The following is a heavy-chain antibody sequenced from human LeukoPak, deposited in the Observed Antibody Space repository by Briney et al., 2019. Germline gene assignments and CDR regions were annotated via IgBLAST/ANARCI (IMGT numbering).Heavy chain of an antibody. Sequence: ASVKVSCKASGYTFTGYHIHWVRQAPGQGLEWMGWINPNSGDTNYAQKFQGRVTMTRDTSISTAYMELSSLTFEDTAVYYCTRSVRNGHIDYWGQGTLVTASS. CDR3: TRSVRNGHIDY. CDR2: INPNSGDT. CDR1: GYTFTGYH. D-gene: IGHD2-21*01. J-gene: IGHJ4*02. V-gene: IGHV1-2*02.